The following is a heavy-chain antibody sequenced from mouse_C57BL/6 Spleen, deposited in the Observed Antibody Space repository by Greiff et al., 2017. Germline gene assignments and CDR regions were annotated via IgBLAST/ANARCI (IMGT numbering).Heavy chain of an antibody. V-gene: IGHV6-3*01. Sequence: EVMLVESGGGLVQPGGSMKLSCVASGFTFSNYWMNWVRQSPEKGLEWVAQIRLKSDNYATHYAESVKGRFTISRDDSKSSVYLQMNNLRAEDTGIYYCTGGYYDYSSYAMDYWGQGTSVTVSS. D-gene: IGHD2-4*01. J-gene: IGHJ4*01. CDR3: TGGYYDYSSYAMDY. CDR1: GFTFSNYW. CDR2: IRLKSDNYAT.